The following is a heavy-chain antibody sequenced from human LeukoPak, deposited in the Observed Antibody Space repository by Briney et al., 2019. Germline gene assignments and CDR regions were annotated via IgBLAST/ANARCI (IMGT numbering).Heavy chain of an antibody. CDR2: TYYRSKWYN. V-gene: IGHV6-1*01. D-gene: IGHD5-12*01. CDR3: ARDYRSGYDTYYYYYGMDV. J-gene: IGHJ6*04. Sequence: SQTLSLTCAISGDSVSSNSAAWNWIRQSPSRGLEWVGRTYYRSKWYNDYAVSVKSRITINPDTSKNQFSLQLNSVTPEDTAVYYCARDYRSGYDTYYYYYGMDVWGKGTTVTVSS. CDR1: GDSVSSNSAA.